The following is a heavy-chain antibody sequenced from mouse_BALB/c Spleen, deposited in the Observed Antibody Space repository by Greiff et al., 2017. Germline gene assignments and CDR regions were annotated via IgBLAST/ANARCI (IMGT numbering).Heavy chain of an antibody. J-gene: IGHJ1*01. CDR1: AFTFSSYY. D-gene: IGHD1-1*01. Sequence: EVKLVESGGGLVKLGGSLKLSCAASAFTFSSYYMSWVRQTPEKRLELVSAINSNGGSTYYPDTVKGRFTISRDNAKNTLYLQMSSLKSEDTALYYCARVDYYGSSYPNWYFDVWGAGTTVTVSS. CDR2: INSNGGST. V-gene: IGHV5-6-2*01. CDR3: ARVDYYGSSYPNWYFDV.